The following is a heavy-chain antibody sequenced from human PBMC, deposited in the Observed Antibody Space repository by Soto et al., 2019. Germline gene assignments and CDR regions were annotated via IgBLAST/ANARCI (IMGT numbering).Heavy chain of an antibody. CDR1: GFTFSSYA. V-gene: IGHV3-23*01. Sequence: EVQLLESGGGLVQPGGSLRLSCAASGFTFSSYAMSWVRQAPGKGLEWVSAISGSGGSTYYADSVKGRFTISRDNSQNTLYLQMNSLRAEDTAVYYCAKDHTRRFLEGGDYWGQGTLVTVSS. CDR2: ISGSGGST. CDR3: AKDHTRRFLEGGDY. D-gene: IGHD3-3*01. J-gene: IGHJ4*02.